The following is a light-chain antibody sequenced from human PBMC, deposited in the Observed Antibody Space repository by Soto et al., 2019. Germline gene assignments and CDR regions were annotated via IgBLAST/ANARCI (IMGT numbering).Light chain of an antibody. V-gene: IGKV1-5*03. CDR2: KAS. CDR1: QNINRW. J-gene: IGKJ4*01. Sequence: DIQMTQSPSTLSASVGDTVTITCRASQNINRWLAWYQQRPGKAPNLLIHKASSLEGGVPSRFSGSSSGTEFTLTSSSLQPDDIATYFCLRYNVYPLTFGGGTKV. CDR3: LRYNVYPLT.